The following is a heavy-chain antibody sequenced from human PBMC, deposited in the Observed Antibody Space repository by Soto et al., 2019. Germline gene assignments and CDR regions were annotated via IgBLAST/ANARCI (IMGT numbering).Heavy chain of an antibody. J-gene: IGHJ5*01. Sequence: ASVKVSCKASGYTFTGYYMHWVRQAPGQGLEWMGWINPNSGGTNYAQKFQGWVTMTRDTSISTAYMELSRLRSDDTAVYYCAREDYDFWSGYYHYNWFDSWGQGTLVTVSS. V-gene: IGHV1-2*04. D-gene: IGHD3-3*01. CDR2: INPNSGGT. CDR1: GYTFTGYY. CDR3: AREDYDFWSGYYHYNWFDS.